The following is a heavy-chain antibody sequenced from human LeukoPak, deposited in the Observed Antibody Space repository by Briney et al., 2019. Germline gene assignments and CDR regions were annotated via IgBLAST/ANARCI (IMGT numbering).Heavy chain of an antibody. Sequence: GGSLRLSCTASGFTFSRHAMHWVRQAPGKGPEWVAVIWSDGKIKFYADSMKGRSTISRDNSRNTLYLTLDNLSPEDSAVYSCAGDVRLSDEPITYFMDVWGRGTAVTVSS. D-gene: IGHD2-21*01. V-gene: IGHV3-33*01. CDR1: GFTFSRHA. CDR3: AGDVRLSDEPITYFMDV. CDR2: IWSDGKIK. J-gene: IGHJ6*03.